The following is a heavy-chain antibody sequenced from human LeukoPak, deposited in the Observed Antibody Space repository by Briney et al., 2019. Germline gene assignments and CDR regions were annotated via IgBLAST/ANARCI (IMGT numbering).Heavy chain of an antibody. CDR2: IYYSGST. D-gene: IGHD4-17*01. CDR1: GGSIGSYY. CDR3: ARHRGDYGDYPDAFDI. V-gene: IGHV4-59*08. J-gene: IGHJ3*02. Sequence: SETLSLTCTVSGGSIGSYYWSWIRQPPGKGLEWIGYIYYSGSTNYNPSLKSRVTISVDTSKNQFSLKLSSVTAADTAVYYCARHRGDYGDYPDAFDIWGQGTMVTVSS.